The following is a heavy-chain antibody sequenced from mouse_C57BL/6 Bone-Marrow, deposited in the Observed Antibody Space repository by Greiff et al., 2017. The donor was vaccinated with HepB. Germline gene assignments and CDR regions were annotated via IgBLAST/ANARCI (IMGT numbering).Heavy chain of an antibody. CDR2: IDPENGDT. J-gene: IGHJ3*01. Sequence: EVQLQQSGAELVRPGASVKLSCTASGFNIKDDYMHWVKQRPEQGLEWIGWIDPENGDTEYASKFQGKATITADTSSNTAYLQLSSLTSEDTAVYYCTTTFITTVVEGFAYWGQGTLVTVSA. CDR3: TTTFITTVVEGFAY. D-gene: IGHD1-1*01. V-gene: IGHV14-4*01. CDR1: GFNIKDDY.